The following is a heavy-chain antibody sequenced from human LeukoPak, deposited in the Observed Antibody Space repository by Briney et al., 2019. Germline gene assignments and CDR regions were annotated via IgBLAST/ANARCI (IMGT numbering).Heavy chain of an antibody. CDR3: VRDKEVLLWFGELLGGAFDY. CDR2: IKQDGSEK. J-gene: IGHJ4*02. CDR1: GFTFSSYA. D-gene: IGHD3-10*01. Sequence: GGSLRLSCAASGFTFSSYAMHWVRQAPGKGLEWVANIKQDGSEKYYVDSVRGRFTISRDNAKNSLYLQMNSLRAEDTAVYYCVRDKEVLLWFGELLGGAFDYWGQGTLVTVSS. V-gene: IGHV3-7*01.